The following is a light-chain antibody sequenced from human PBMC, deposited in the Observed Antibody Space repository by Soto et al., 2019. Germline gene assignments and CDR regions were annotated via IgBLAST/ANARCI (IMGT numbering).Light chain of an antibody. J-gene: IGLJ1*01. CDR1: SSDVGGYNY. V-gene: IGLV2-14*01. CDR2: EVS. Sequence: QSVLTQPASVSASPGQSITISCTGTSSDVGGYNYVSWYQQRPGKAPKLIIYEVSHRPSGVSNRFSGTKSGNTASLTISGLQAEDETDYYCTSYTNSGTHVFGTGTKVT. CDR3: TSYTNSGTHV.